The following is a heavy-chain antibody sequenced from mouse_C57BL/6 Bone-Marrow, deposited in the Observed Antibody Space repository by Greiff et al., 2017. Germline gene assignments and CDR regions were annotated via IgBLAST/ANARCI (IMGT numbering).Heavy chain of an antibody. V-gene: IGHV1-64*01. D-gene: IGHD2-2*01. Sequence: LQQSGAELVKPGASVKLSCKASGYTFTSYWMHWVKQRPGQGLEWIGMIHPNSGSTNYNEKFKSKATLTVDKSSSTAYMQLSSLTSEDSAVYYCAREGLRQMDYWGQGTSVTVSS. CDR2: IHPNSGST. CDR3: AREGLRQMDY. J-gene: IGHJ4*01. CDR1: GYTFTSYW.